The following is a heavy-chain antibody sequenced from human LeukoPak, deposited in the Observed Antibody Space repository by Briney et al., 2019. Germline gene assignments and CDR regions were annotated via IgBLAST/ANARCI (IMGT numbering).Heavy chain of an antibody. D-gene: IGHD6-13*01. CDR3: ARILRIAAAGSLFYYYAMDV. CDR1: GYTFTSYD. CDR2: ISAYSGDT. Sequence: ASVKVSCKASGYTFTSYDIIWVRQAPGQGLEWMGWISAYSGDTNYAQNLQGRVTMTTDTSTSTAYMELRSLKSDDTAIIFCARILRIAAAGSLFYYYAMDVWGQGTTVTVSS. J-gene: IGHJ6*02. V-gene: IGHV1-18*01.